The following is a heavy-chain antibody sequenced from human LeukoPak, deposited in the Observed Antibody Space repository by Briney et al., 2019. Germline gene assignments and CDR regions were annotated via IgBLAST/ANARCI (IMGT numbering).Heavy chain of an antibody. J-gene: IGHJ6*03. CDR1: GFTFSSYG. CDR3: AKGEFQVTRGFYYYYMDV. V-gene: IGHV3-30*02. Sequence: GGSLRLSCAASGFTFSSYGMHWVRQAPGKGLEWVAFIRYDGSNKYYADSVKGRFTISRDNSKNTLYLQMNSLRAEDTAVYYCAKGEFQVTRGFYYYYMDVWGKGTTVTVSS. D-gene: IGHD2-21*02. CDR2: IRYDGSNK.